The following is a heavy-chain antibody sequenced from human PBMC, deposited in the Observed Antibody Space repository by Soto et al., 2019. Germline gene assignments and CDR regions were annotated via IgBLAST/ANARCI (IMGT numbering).Heavy chain of an antibody. CDR3: ARGNRQKWLGDNWFDP. CDR1: GVSISTYC. Sequence: TSETLSLTCTVSGVSISTYCWSWIRQPPGKGLEWIGYTSYSGRTNYNPSLKSRVTISVDTSKNHFSLSLMSVTAADTAVYYCARGNRQKWLGDNWFDPWGQGTLVTVSS. J-gene: IGHJ5*02. V-gene: IGHV4-59*01. D-gene: IGHD6-19*01. CDR2: TSYSGRT.